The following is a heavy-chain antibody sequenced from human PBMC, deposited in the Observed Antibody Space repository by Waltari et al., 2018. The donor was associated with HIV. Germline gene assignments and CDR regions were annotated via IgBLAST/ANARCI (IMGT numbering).Heavy chain of an antibody. CDR3: ARDWGWVGDY. J-gene: IGHJ4*02. Sequence: QVQLVQSGAEEKKPGASVKVSCKASGYTFTRHAMHWVRQAPGQRLEWMGWISTGSGNTRYSQKFQGRVTITKETSASTAYMELSTLRSEDTAVYYCARDWGWVGDYWGQGTLVTVS. V-gene: IGHV1-3*05. CDR1: GYTFTRHA. CDR2: ISTGSGNT. D-gene: IGHD6-19*01.